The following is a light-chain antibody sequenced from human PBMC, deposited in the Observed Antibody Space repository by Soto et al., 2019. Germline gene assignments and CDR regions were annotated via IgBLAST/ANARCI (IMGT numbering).Light chain of an antibody. CDR1: QSISSW. J-gene: IGKJ4*01. CDR2: AAS. V-gene: IGKV1-5*01. Sequence: DIQMTQSPSPLSASVGDIVTITCRASQSISSWLAWYQQKPGKDPKRLIYAASSLESGVPSRFSGSGSGTEFTLTISSLQPDDFVTYYCQQYNSPALTVGGGTKVDIK. CDR3: QQYNSPALT.